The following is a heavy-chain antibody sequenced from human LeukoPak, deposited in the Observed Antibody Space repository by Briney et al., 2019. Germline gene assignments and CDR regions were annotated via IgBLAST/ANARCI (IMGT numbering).Heavy chain of an antibody. V-gene: IGHV3-11*04. CDR2: ISSSGSTI. Sequence: PGGSLRLSCAASGFTFSDYYMSWIRQAPGKGLEWVSYISSSGSTIYYADSVKGRFTVSRDNARNSLYLQMNSLRAEDTAVYYCTRVARYCSGGICYSGYWGQRTLVTVSS. D-gene: IGHD2-15*01. CDR1: GFTFSDYY. J-gene: IGHJ4*02. CDR3: TRVARYCSGGICYSGY.